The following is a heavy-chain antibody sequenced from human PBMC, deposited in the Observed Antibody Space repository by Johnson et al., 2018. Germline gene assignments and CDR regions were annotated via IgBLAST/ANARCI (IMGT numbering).Heavy chain of an antibody. CDR2: ISYDGSNK. CDR3: AKDRWSTAPPASWYFQH. D-gene: IGHD3-3*01. Sequence: QVQLVQSGGGVVQPGRSLRLSCAASGFTFSSYGMHWVRQAPGKGLQWVAVISYDGSNKYYADSVKGRFTISRDNSKNTLYLQMNSLRAEETAGYYCAKDRWSTAPPASWYFQHWGQGTLVTVSS. V-gene: IGHV3-30*18. CDR1: GFTFSSYG. J-gene: IGHJ1*01.